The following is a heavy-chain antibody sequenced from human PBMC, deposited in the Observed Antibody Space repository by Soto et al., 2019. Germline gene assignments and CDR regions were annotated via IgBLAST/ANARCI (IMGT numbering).Heavy chain of an antibody. J-gene: IGHJ6*02. CDR1: GCTFTSYG. Sequence: AAAVKVPCKASGCTFTSYGISWVGQAPGEGREGMGGISAYNGNSNYAQKLQGRVTMTTDTFTSTAYMELRSLRSDDTAVYYCARWDIVVVPAAIVRYYYYGMDVWGQGTTVTVSS. D-gene: IGHD2-2*02. V-gene: IGHV1-18*01. CDR3: ARWDIVVVPAAIVRYYYYGMDV. CDR2: ISAYNGNS.